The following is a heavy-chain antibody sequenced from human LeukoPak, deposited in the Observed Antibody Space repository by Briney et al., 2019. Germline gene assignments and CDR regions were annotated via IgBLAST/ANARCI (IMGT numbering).Heavy chain of an antibody. J-gene: IGHJ5*02. CDR1: GFTFSVYW. D-gene: IGHD4/OR15-4a*01. CDR2: IKEDGSEK. CDR3: ARGGSWCAP. V-gene: IGHV3-7*01. Sequence: GGSLRLSCVASGFTFSVYWMSWVRQAPGKGLEWVANIKEDGSEKYYVDSVKGRFTISRDNAKNSLYLQMSSLRAEDTAVYYCARGGSWCAPWGQGTLVTVSS.